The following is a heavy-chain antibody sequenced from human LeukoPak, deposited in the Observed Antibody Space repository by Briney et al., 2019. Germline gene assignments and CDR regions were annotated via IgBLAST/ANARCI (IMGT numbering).Heavy chain of an antibody. J-gene: IGHJ4*02. CDR2: ISSSSSYI. Sequence: GGSLRLSCAASGFTFSSYSMNWVRQAPGKGLEWVSSISSSSSYIYYADSVKGRFTISRDNSKNTLYLQMNSLRAEDTAVYYCAKDRSVRWLHPETFDYWGQGTLVTVSS. D-gene: IGHD5-24*01. CDR3: AKDRSVRWLHPETFDY. V-gene: IGHV3-21*01. CDR1: GFTFSSYS.